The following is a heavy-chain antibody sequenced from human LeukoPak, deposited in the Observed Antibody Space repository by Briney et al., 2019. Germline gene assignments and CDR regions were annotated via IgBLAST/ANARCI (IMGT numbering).Heavy chain of an antibody. CDR2: IKSKTDGGTT. V-gene: IGHV3-15*01. D-gene: IGHD3-9*01. J-gene: IGHJ3*02. CDR3: TTGHILTGYDAFDI. Sequence: PGRSLRLSCAASGFTFSNAWMSWVRQAPGKGLEWVGRIKSKTDGGTTDYAAPVKGRFTISRDDSKNTLYLQMNSLKTEYTAVYYCTTGHILTGYDAFDIWGQGTMVTVSS. CDR1: GFTFSNAW.